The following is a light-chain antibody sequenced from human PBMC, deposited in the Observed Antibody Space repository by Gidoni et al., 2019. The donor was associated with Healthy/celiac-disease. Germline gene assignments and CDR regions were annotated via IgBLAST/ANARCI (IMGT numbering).Light chain of an antibody. CDR3: QQTYSTPYT. Sequence: DIQMTQPPSSLSASVGDRVTIPCRASQSISSYLNWYQQKPGKAPKVLIYAASSLQSGVPSRFSGSGSGTDFTLTISSLQPEDFATYYCQQTYSTPYTFGQGTKLEIK. CDR1: QSISSY. V-gene: IGKV1-39*01. CDR2: AAS. J-gene: IGKJ2*01.